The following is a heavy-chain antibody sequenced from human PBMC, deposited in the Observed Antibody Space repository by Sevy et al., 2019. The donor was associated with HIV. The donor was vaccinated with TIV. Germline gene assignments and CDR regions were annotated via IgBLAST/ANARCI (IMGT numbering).Heavy chain of an antibody. CDR2: ISSSGSTI. V-gene: IGHV3-11*01. J-gene: IGHJ4*02. CDR3: ARVGRAVAGTCDY. CDR1: GFTFSDYY. Sequence: GGSLRLSCAASGFTFSDYYMSWIRQAPGKGLEWVSYISSSGSTIYYADSVKGRFTISRDNTKNSLYLQMNSLKAEDTAEYYCARVGRAVAGTCDYWGQGTLVTVSS. D-gene: IGHD6-19*01.